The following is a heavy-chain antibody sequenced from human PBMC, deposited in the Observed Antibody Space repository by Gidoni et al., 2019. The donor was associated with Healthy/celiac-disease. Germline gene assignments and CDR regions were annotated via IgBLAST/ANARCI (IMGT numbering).Heavy chain of an antibody. CDR2: ISSSGSTI. CDR1: GFTFSAYY. D-gene: IGHD2-15*01. CDR3: AKGGMCSGGSCYLEPVPSIDY. J-gene: IGHJ4*02. Sequence: QVQLVESGGGLVKPGGSLRLSCAASGFTFSAYYLSWIRQAPGKGLEWVSYISSSGSTIYYADSVKGRFTISRDNAKNSLYLQMNSLRAEDTAVYYCAKGGMCSGGSCYLEPVPSIDYWGQGTLVTVSS. V-gene: IGHV3-11*01.